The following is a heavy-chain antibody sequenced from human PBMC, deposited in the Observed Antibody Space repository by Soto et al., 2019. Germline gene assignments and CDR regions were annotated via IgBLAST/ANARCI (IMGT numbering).Heavy chain of an antibody. CDR3: AKASDVRYSSSWLYYFDY. Sequence: EVQLVESGGGLVQPGRSLRLSCAASGFTFDDYAMHWVRQAPGKGLEWVSGISWNSGSIGYADSVKGRFTISRDNAKNSLYIQMNSLRAEDTALYYCAKASDVRYSSSWLYYFDYWGQGTLVTVSS. V-gene: IGHV3-9*01. J-gene: IGHJ4*02. CDR2: ISWNSGSI. CDR1: GFTFDDYA. D-gene: IGHD6-13*01.